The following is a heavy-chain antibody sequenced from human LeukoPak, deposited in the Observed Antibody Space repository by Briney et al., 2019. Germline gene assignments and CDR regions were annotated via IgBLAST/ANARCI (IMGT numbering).Heavy chain of an antibody. CDR3: ARESPSVAATRLFDY. CDR1: EGSLSGYF. CDR2: ISIAGEI. Sequence: SETLSLTCAVYEGSLSGYFWSWIRQPPGKGLEWIGEISIAGEINYNPSLRSRATISVDTSKNQFSLKLSSVTAADTAVYYCARESPSVAATRLFDYWGQGTLVTVSS. V-gene: IGHV4-34*01. J-gene: IGHJ4*02. D-gene: IGHD6-19*01.